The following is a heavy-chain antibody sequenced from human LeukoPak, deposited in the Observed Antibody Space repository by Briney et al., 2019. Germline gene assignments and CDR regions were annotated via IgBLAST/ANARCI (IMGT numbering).Heavy chain of an antibody. J-gene: IGHJ5*02. CDR3: ARVPRVAATFWFDP. Sequence: GASVKVSCKASGYTFTGYYMHWVRQAPGQGFEWMGWINPNSGGTNYAQKFQGRVTVTRDTSISTAYMELSRLRSDDTAVYYCARVPRVAATFWFDPWGQGTLVTVSS. D-gene: IGHD2-15*01. V-gene: IGHV1-2*02. CDR2: INPNSGGT. CDR1: GYTFTGYY.